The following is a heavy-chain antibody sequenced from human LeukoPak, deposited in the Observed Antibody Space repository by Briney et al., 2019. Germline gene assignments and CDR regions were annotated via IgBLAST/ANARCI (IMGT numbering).Heavy chain of an antibody. CDR1: GGSTSSGGYY. D-gene: IGHD4-17*01. Sequence: KASQTLSLTCTVSGGSTSSGGYYWSWIRQHPGKGLEWIGYIYYSGSTYYNPSLKSRVTISVDTSKNQFSLKLSSVTAADTAVYYCARSGSGGDYFSPRLNWFDPWGQGTLVTVSS. CDR2: IYYSGST. J-gene: IGHJ5*02. V-gene: IGHV4-31*03. CDR3: ARSGSGGDYFSPRLNWFDP.